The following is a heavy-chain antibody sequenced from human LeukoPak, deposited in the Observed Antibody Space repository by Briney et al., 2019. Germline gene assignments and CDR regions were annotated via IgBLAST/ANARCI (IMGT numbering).Heavy chain of an antibody. J-gene: IGHJ3*02. Sequence: GGSLRLSCTTSGFTFSDCSMNWVRQAPGKGLEWVSSISRSSSYIYYTDSVKGRFTISRENAKKSLYLQMNSLRVEDTAVYYCARDLMSDGAFDIWSQGTMVTVSS. CDR1: GFTFSDCS. D-gene: IGHD5-24*01. CDR2: ISRSSSYI. CDR3: ARDLMSDGAFDI. V-gene: IGHV3-21*01.